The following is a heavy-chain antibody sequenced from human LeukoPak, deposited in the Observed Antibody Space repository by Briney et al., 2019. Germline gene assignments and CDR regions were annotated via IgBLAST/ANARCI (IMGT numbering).Heavy chain of an antibody. CDR1: GFTFSSYD. CDR2: IRYDGSNK. J-gene: IGHJ4*02. CDR3: AKEAMYSSPN. V-gene: IGHV3-30*02. D-gene: IGHD6-13*01. Sequence: GGSLRLSCAASGFTFSSYDMHWVRQAPGKGLEWVAFIRYDGSNKYYADSVKGRFTISRDNSKNTLYLQMNSLRAEDTAVYYCAKEAMYSSPNWGQGTLVTVSS.